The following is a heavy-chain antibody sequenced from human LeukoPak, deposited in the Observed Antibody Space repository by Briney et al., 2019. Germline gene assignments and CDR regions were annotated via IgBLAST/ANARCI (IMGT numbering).Heavy chain of an antibody. Sequence: SETLSLTCTVSGGSIGSYYWSWIRQPPGKGLEWIGYIYYSGSTNYNPSLKSRVTISVDTSKNQFSLKLSSVTAADTAVYYCARRPDHDSSGYWYDYWGQGTLVTVSS. CDR2: IYYSGST. CDR3: ARRPDHDSSGYWYDY. V-gene: IGHV4-59*08. J-gene: IGHJ4*02. CDR1: GGSIGSYY. D-gene: IGHD3-22*01.